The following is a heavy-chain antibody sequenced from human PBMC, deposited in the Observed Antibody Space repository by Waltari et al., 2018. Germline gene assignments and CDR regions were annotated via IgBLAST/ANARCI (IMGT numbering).Heavy chain of an antibody. CDR2: IDNEDGET. D-gene: IGHD3-10*01. J-gene: IGHJ4*02. Sequence: EVELVQSGAEVKKPGATVKISCKASGYTFMDYFMHWVQQAPGKGLEWMGRIDNEDGETVYSEKFQGRVTITADTSTDTAYMELSSLTSGDTAVYYCAPLPGGSGQTFDYWGQGTLVTVSS. V-gene: IGHV1-69-2*01. CDR1: GYTFMDYF. CDR3: APLPGGSGQTFDY.